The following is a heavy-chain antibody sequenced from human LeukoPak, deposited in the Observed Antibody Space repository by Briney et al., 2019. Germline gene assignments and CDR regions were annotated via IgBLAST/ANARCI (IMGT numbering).Heavy chain of an antibody. CDR3: ARALRAAVTFDY. CDR1: GYTFTSYY. Sequence: ASVKVSCKASGYTFTSYYMHWVRQAPGQGLEWMGIINPSGGSTSYAQKFQGRVTMTRDMSTSTVYMELSSLRSEDTAVYYCARALRAAVTFDYWGQGTLVTVSS. CDR2: INPSGGST. D-gene: IGHD6-13*01. V-gene: IGHV1-46*01. J-gene: IGHJ4*02.